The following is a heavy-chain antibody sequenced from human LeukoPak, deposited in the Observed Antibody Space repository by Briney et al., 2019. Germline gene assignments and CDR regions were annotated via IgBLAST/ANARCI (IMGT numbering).Heavy chain of an antibody. Sequence: PSQTLSLTCAASGDSFSSNRADWNWIRQSPSRGLEWLGRTYYRSKWYNEYVVSVKSRITINADTSKEQFSLQLGSMNPEDTAVYYCARDRRHIHCVYDFDIWGQGIMVTVPS. CDR3: ARDRRHIHCVYDFDI. CDR1: GDSFSSNRAD. V-gene: IGHV6-1*01. D-gene: IGHD5/OR15-5a*01. J-gene: IGHJ3*02. CDR2: TYYRSKWYN.